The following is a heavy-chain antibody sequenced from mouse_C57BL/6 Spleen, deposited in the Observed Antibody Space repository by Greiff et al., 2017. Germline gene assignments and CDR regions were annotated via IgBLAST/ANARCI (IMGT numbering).Heavy chain of an antibody. V-gene: IGHV2-2*01. CDR3: ARRDYDYDGDYYAMDY. CDR2: IWSGGST. J-gene: IGHJ4*01. D-gene: IGHD2-4*01. CDR1: GFSLTSYG. Sequence: VKLVESGPGLVQPSQSLSITCTVSGFSLTSYGVHWVRQSPGKGLEWLGVIWSGGSTDYNAAFISRLSISKDNSKSQVFFKMNSLQADDTAIYYCARRDYDYDGDYYAMDYWGQGTSVTVSS.